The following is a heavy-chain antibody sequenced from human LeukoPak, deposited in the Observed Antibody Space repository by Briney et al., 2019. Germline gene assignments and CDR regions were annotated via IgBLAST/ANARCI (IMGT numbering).Heavy chain of an antibody. CDR3: ARHLGGTDPLDAFDI. CDR2: IYYSGST. J-gene: IGHJ3*02. Sequence: PSETLSLTCTVSGGSISSSIYYWGWIRQPPGKGLEWIGSIYYSGSTYYNPSLKSRVTISVDTSKNQFSLKLSSVTAADTAVYYCARHLGGTDPLDAFDIWGQGTMVTVSS. CDR1: GGSISSSIYY. D-gene: IGHD1-1*01. V-gene: IGHV4-39*01.